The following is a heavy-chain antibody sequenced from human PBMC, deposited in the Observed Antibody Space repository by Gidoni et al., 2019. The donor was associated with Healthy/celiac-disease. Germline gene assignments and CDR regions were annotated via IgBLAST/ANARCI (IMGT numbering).Heavy chain of an antibody. V-gene: IGHV4-61*02. Sequence: QVQLQESGPVLVTTSQTLSLTCTVSGGSISSGSYYWSWIRQPAGKGLEWIGCIYTSGSTNYNPSLKSRVTISVDTSKNQFSLKLSSVTAADTAVYYCARAKVVGATTAAYDYWGQGTLVTVSS. D-gene: IGHD1-26*01. J-gene: IGHJ4*02. CDR1: GGSISSGSYY. CDR2: IYTSGST. CDR3: ARAKVVGATTAAYDY.